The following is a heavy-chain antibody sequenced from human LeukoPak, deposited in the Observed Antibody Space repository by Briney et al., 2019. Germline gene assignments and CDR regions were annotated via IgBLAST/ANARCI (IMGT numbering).Heavy chain of an antibody. Sequence: GGSLRLSCAASGFTFSSYWMSWVRQTPGKGLEWVANIKQDGSEKYYVDSVKGRFTISRDNAKNTLYLQMNSLRAEDTAVYYCARGDIVVVPAAIRGYYYYYMDVWGKGTTVTVSS. CDR2: IKQDGSEK. J-gene: IGHJ6*03. CDR3: ARGDIVVVPAAIRGYYYYYMDV. D-gene: IGHD2-2*02. V-gene: IGHV3-7*01. CDR1: GFTFSSYW.